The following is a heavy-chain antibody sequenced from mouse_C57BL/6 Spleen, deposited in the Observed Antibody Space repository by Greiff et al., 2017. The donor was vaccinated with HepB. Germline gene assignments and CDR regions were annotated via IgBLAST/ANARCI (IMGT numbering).Heavy chain of an antibody. D-gene: IGHD1-1*01. J-gene: IGHJ2*01. CDR2: IYPGNSDT. V-gene: IGHV1-5*01. Sequence: VQLQQSGTVLARPGASVKMSCKTSGYTFTSYWMHWVKQRPGQGLEWIGAIYPGNSDTSYNQKFKGKAKLTAVTSASTAYMELSSLTNEDSAVYYCTFITTVVATDYWGQGTTLTVSS. CDR1: GYTFTSYW. CDR3: TFITTVVATDY.